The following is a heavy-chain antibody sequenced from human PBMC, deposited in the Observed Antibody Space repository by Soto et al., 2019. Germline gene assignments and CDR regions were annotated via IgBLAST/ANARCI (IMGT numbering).Heavy chain of an antibody. J-gene: IGHJ5*02. D-gene: IGHD3-22*01. CDR1: GGSFSGYY. CDR3: ARGPITTNPRFDP. Sequence: SSETLSLTSAVYGGSFSGYYWSWIRQPPGKGLEWIGEINHSGSTNYNPSLKSRVTISVDTSKNQFSLKLSSVTAADAAVYYCARGPITTNPRFDPWGQGTLVTVSS. V-gene: IGHV4-34*01. CDR2: INHSGST.